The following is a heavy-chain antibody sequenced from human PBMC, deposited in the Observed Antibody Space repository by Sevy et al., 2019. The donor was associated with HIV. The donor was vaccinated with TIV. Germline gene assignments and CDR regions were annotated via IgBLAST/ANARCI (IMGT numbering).Heavy chain of an antibody. D-gene: IGHD3-10*01. J-gene: IGHJ6*02. CDR3: AGGRYYGSGSGYYYYYGMDV. Sequence: SETLSLTCAVYGGSFSGYYWSWIRQPPGKGLEWIGEINHSGSTNYNPSLKSRVTISVDTSKNQFSLKLSSVTAADTAVDYGAGGRYYGSGSGYYYYYGMDVWGQGTTVTVSS. CDR1: GGSFSGYY. V-gene: IGHV4-34*01. CDR2: INHSGST.